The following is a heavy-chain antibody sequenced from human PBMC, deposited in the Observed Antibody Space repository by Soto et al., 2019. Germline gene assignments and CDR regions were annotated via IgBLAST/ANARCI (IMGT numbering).Heavy chain of an antibody. CDR1: GFTFTSSA. V-gene: IGHV1-58*01. Sequence: SVKGSCRASGFTFTSSAVQWVRQARGQRVEWIGWIVVGSGNTKYAQKFQERVTITRDMSTSTAYMELSSLRSEDTAVYYCAADPSYSYGSSCFDYWGQGTLVTVSS. J-gene: IGHJ4*02. D-gene: IGHD5-18*01. CDR2: IVVGSGNT. CDR3: AADPSYSYGSSCFDY.